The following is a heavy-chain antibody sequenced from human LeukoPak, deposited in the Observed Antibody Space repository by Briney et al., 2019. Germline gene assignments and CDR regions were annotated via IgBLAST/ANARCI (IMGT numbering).Heavy chain of an antibody. D-gene: IGHD5-12*01. CDR3: ASTSGYDWNDY. Sequence: GGSLRLSCAASGFTVSSNYMSWVRQAPGKGLEWVSVIYSGGSTYYADSVKGRFTISRHNSKNTLYLQMNSLRAEDTAVYSCASTSGYDWNDYWGQGTLVTVPS. CDR1: GFTVSSNY. J-gene: IGHJ4*02. V-gene: IGHV3-53*04. CDR2: IYSGGST.